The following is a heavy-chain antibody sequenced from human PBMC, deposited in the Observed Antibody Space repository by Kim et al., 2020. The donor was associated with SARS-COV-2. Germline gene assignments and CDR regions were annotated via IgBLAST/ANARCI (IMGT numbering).Heavy chain of an antibody. J-gene: IGHJ5*02. CDR2: INHSGST. CDR3: ARVSGIAVAGNWFDP. CDR1: GGSFSGYY. Sequence: SETLSLTCAVYGGSFSGYYWSWIRQPPGKGLEWIGEINHSGSTNYNPSLKSRVTISVDTSKNQFSLKLSSVTAADTAVYYCARVSGIAVAGNWFDPWGQGTRVTVRS. V-gene: IGHV4-34*01. D-gene: IGHD6-19*01.